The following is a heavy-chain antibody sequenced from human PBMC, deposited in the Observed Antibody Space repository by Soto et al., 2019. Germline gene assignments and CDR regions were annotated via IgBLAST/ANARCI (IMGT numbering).Heavy chain of an antibody. D-gene: IGHD5-12*01. V-gene: IGHV3-33*01. Sequence: QVQLVESGGGVVQPGRSLRLSCAASGFTFSSYGMHWVRQAPGKGLEWVAVIWYDGSNKYYADSAKGRFTITRDHSKSTLYLHMTSMRAEDTAVYYCARDRRATAVTYAFDIWGQGTTVTVSS. J-gene: IGHJ3*02. CDR1: GFTFSSYG. CDR2: IWYDGSNK. CDR3: ARDRRATAVTYAFDI.